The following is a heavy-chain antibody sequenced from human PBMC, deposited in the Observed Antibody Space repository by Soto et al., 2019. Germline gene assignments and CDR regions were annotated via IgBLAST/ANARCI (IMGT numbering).Heavy chain of an antibody. V-gene: IGHV1-2*02. CDR1: GYTFSGYY. Sequence: GASVKVSCKASGYTFSGYYIHWLRQAPGQGLEWMGWINPNSGGTNYAQKFQGRVTMTRDTSISTAYMELSRLRSDDTAVYYCARSAAEIYGSGSRPGYYYYGMDVWGQGTTVTVSS. CDR3: ARSAAEIYGSGSRPGYYYYGMDV. D-gene: IGHD3-10*01. J-gene: IGHJ6*02. CDR2: INPNSGGT.